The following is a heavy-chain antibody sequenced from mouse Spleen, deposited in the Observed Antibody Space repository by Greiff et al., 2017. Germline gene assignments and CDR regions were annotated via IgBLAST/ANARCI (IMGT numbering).Heavy chain of an antibody. CDR1: GFSLTSYG. J-gene: IGHJ4*01. V-gene: IGHV2-2*01. CDR3: ASPITTVVALYAMDY. D-gene: IGHD1-1*01. Sequence: VQLQQSGPGLVQPSQSLSITCTVSGFSLTSYGVHWVRQSPGKGLEWLGVIWSGGSTDYNAAFISRLSISKDNSKSQVFFKMNSLQADDTAIYYCASPITTVVALYAMDYWGQGTSVTVSS. CDR2: IWSGGST.